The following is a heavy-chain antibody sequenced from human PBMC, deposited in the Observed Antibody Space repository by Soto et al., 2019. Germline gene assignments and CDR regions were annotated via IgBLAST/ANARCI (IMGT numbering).Heavy chain of an antibody. Sequence: ASVKVSCKASGYKFITYGITWVRQAPGQGLEWMGGISTYSGKTDYAQSLQDRVTMTTDTSTSTAYMELGSLRSDDTAVYYCARGLGTNGLDVWGQGTAGTVSS. CDR3: ARGLGTNGLDV. D-gene: IGHD3-16*01. CDR1: GYKFITYG. V-gene: IGHV1-18*04. CDR2: ISTYSGKT. J-gene: IGHJ6*02.